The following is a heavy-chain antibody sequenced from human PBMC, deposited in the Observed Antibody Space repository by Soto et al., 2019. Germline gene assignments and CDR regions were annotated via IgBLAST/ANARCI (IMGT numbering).Heavy chain of an antibody. V-gene: IGHV3-23*01. D-gene: IGHD3-9*01. J-gene: IGHJ4*02. Sequence: GGSLRLSCAASGFTFSSYAMSWVRQDPGKGLEWVSAISGSGGSTYYADSVKGRFTISRDNSKNTLYLQMNSLRAEDTAVYYCAKTGGGYDILTGQDYWGQGTLVTVSS. CDR3: AKTGGGYDILTGQDY. CDR1: GFTFSSYA. CDR2: ISGSGGST.